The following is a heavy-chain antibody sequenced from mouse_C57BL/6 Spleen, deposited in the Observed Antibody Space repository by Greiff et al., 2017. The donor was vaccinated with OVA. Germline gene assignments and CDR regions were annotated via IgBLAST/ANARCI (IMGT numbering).Heavy chain of an antibody. CDR1: GYTFTDYY. CDR2: IYPGSGNT. J-gene: IGHJ3*01. CDR3: AREGFAY. Sequence: QVQLQQSGAELVRPGASVKLSCKASGYTFTDYYINWVKQRPGQGLEWIVRIYPGSGNTYYNEKFKGKATLTAEKSSSTAYMQLSSLTSEDSAVYFCAREGFAYWGQGTLVTVSA. V-gene: IGHV1-76*01.